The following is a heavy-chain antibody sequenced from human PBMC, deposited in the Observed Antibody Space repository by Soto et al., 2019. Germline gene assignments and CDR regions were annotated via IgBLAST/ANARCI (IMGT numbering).Heavy chain of an antibody. CDR2: IKSKTDGGTT. D-gene: IGHD5-12*01. Sequence: GGSLRLSCAASGFTFSNAWMSWVRQAPGKGLEWVGRIKSKTDGGTTDYAAPVKGRFTISRDDSKNTLYLQMNSLKTEDTAVYYCTTDVASTLDVDIVATITDYWGQGTLVTVSS. J-gene: IGHJ4*02. CDR3: TTDVASTLDVDIVATITDY. V-gene: IGHV3-15*01. CDR1: GFTFSNAW.